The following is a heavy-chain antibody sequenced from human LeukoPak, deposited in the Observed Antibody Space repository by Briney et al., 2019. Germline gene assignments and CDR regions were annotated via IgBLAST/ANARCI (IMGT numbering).Heavy chain of an antibody. CDR2: IKPDGSVQ. CDR1: GFTFSAYW. CDR3: ARPAAGTPGTAY. V-gene: IGHV3-7*01. Sequence: GGSLRLSCAGSGFTFSAYWMDWVRQTPGKGLEWLANIKPDGSVQNYVDSVKGRFTISRDNAKTSVFLQMNSLRAEDTAVYYCARPAAGTPGTAYWGQGTLVTVSP. J-gene: IGHJ4*02. D-gene: IGHD6-13*01.